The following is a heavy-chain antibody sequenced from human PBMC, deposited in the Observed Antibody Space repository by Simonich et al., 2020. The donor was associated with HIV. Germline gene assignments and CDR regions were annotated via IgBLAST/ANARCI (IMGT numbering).Heavy chain of an antibody. Sequence: QVQLVQSGAEVKKPGSSVKVSCKASGGTFSSYTISWVRQAPGQGLELMGGIIPIFGTGNYAQKFQGRVTITADESTNTAYLELSSLRSEDTAVYYCARDQRANWGFGGWYFDLWGRGTLVTVSS. CDR2: IIPIFGTG. J-gene: IGHJ2*01. D-gene: IGHD7-27*01. CDR3: ARDQRANWGFGGWYFDL. V-gene: IGHV1-69*13. CDR1: GGTFSSYT.